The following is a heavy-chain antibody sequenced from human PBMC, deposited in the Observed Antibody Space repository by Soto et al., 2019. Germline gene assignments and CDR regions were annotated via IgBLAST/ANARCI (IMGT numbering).Heavy chain of an antibody. V-gene: IGHV4-34*01. J-gene: IGHJ4*02. CDR2: INESGST. CDR3: ARGSGIVALPGELEDVNYDY. Sequence: QVQLQQWGAGLVKSSETLSLSCAVYGQSFSGHSWAWIRQPPGKGLEWIGEINESGSTYYNPSLKSRVNISADTSKNQFSLTLSSVSAADTAAYFCARGSGIVALPGELEDVNYDYWGQGTLVNVSS. D-gene: IGHD1-1*01. CDR1: GQSFSGHS.